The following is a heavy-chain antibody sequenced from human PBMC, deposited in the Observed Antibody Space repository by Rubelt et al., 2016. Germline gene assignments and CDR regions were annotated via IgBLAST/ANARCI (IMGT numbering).Heavy chain of an antibody. V-gene: IGHV5-51*01. D-gene: IGHD4-17*01. CDR1: GYRFTSYW. Sequence: EVQLVQSGAEVKKPGESLKISCKGSGYRFTSYWIGWVRQMPGKGLEWMGLIFPRDSATRYSQSFQGQVTVSARKSITTAYLQWINLRASDTATYYCGRLNLGDQGNHQYYGVDVWGRGTTGTVSS. CDR2: IFPRDSAT. CDR3: GRLNLGDQGNHQYYGVDV. J-gene: IGHJ6*02.